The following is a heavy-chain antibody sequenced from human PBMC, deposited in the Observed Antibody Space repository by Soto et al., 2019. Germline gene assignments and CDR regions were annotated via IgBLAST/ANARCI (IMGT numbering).Heavy chain of an antibody. CDR3: ASGYSYCGGDCYSGGRVSEVWFDP. Sequence: GESLKISCKGSGYSFTSYWIGWVRQMPGKGLEWMGIIYPGDSDTSYSPSFQGQVTISADKSISTAYLQWSSLKASDTAMYYCASGYSYCGGDCYSGGRVSEVWFDPWGQGTLVTVSS. CDR2: IYPGDSDT. J-gene: IGHJ5*02. D-gene: IGHD2-21*02. V-gene: IGHV5-51*01. CDR1: GYSFTSYW.